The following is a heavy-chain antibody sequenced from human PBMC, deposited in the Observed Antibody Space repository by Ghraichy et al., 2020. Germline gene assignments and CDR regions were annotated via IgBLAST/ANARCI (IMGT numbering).Heavy chain of an antibody. CDR1: GFTFSNYA. J-gene: IGHJ3*02. Sequence: LSLTCAASGFTFSNYAMSWVRQAPWKGLEWVSSISASGTNTYYADSVKGRFTISRDNSKNTVYLQMNSLRAEDTAVYYCAKGVAIRTVDFDIWGQGTKVTVSS. CDR3: AKGVAIRTVDFDI. D-gene: IGHD3-16*01. CDR2: ISASGTNT. V-gene: IGHV3-23*01.